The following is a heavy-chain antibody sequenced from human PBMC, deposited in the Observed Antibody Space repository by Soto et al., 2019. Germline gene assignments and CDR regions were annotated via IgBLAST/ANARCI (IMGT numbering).Heavy chain of an antibody. J-gene: IGHJ2*01. V-gene: IGHV3-23*01. CDR2: ISGSGGST. CDR1: GFTFSSYA. Sequence: EVQLLESGGGLVQPGGSLRLSSAASGFTFSSYAMSWVRQAPGKGLEWVSAISGSGGSTYYADSVKGRFTISRDNSKNTLYLQMNSLRAEDTAVYYCAKTPIAYILTGYQGYFDLWGRGTLVTVSS. CDR3: AKTPIAYILTGYQGYFDL. D-gene: IGHD3-9*01.